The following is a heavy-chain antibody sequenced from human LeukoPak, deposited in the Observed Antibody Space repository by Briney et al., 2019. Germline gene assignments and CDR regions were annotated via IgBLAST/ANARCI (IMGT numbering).Heavy chain of an antibody. D-gene: IGHD5-24*01. V-gene: IGHV3-23*01. Sequence: GGSLRLSCAASGFTFSSYAMSWARQAPGKGLEWVSAISGSGGSTYYADSVEGRFTISRDNSKNTLYLQMNSLRAEDTAVYYCAKLGGEVRWLQLGYYFDYWGQGTLVTVSS. CDR1: GFTFSSYA. CDR3: AKLGGEVRWLQLGYYFDY. J-gene: IGHJ4*02. CDR2: ISGSGGST.